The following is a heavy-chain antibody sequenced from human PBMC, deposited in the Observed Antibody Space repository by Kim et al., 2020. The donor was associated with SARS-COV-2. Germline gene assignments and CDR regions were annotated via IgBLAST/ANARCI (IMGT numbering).Heavy chain of an antibody. CDR2: IYYNGST. CDR3: AREGYSSSWYSRRTTGYYYMDV. CDR1: GGSISSYY. D-gene: IGHD6-13*01. V-gene: IGHV4-59*01. Sequence: SETLSLTCTVSGGSISSYYWSWIRQPPGKGLEWIGYIYYNGSTNYNPSLKSRVTISVDTSKNQFSLKLSSVTAADTAVYYCAREGYSSSWYSRRTTGYYYMDVWGKGTTVTVSS. J-gene: IGHJ6*03.